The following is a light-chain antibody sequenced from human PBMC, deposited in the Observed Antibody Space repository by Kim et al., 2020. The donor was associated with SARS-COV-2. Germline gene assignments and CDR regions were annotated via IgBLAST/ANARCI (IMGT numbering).Light chain of an antibody. Sequence: SYELTHPPSVSVAPGKTARVTCGGDNIESKSVHWYQQKPGQAPVLVIYYDSDRPSGIPERFSGSNSGNTATLTISRVEGGDEADYYCQVWDSSSDHHCVFGTGTKVTVL. J-gene: IGLJ1*01. V-gene: IGLV3-21*04. CDR3: QVWDSSSDHHCV. CDR1: NIESKS. CDR2: YDS.